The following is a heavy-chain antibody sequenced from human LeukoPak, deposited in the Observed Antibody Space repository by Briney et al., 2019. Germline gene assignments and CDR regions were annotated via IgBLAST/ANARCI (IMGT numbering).Heavy chain of an antibody. V-gene: IGHV4-39*01. Sequence: SETLSLTCTVSGGSISISSYYWGWIRQPPGKGLEWIGSIYYSGSTYYNPSLKSRVTISVDTSKNQFSLKLSSVTAADTAVYYCARAHYYDSSGPTYYFDYWGQGTLVTVSS. D-gene: IGHD3-22*01. CDR2: IYYSGST. J-gene: IGHJ4*02. CDR3: ARAHYYDSSGPTYYFDY. CDR1: GGSISISSYY.